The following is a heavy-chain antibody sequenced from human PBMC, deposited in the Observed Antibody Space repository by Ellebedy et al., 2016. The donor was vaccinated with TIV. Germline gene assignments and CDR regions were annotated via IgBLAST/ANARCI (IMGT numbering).Heavy chain of an antibody. J-gene: IGHJ3*02. CDR1: GFAFNSYS. Sequence: PGGSLRLSCAASGFAFNSYSVTWVRQAPGKGLEWVANIKDDGRDKYYVDSVKGRFTISRDSAKNSLYLQMNSLRAEDTAIYYCARDPGRGFDIWGQGTMVTVSS. V-gene: IGHV3-7*01. CDR3: ARDPGRGFDI. CDR2: IKDDGRDK. D-gene: IGHD3-10*01.